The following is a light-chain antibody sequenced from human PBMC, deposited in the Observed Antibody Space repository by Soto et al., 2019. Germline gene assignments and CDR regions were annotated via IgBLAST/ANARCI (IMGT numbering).Light chain of an antibody. Sequence: QSVLTQPRSVSGSPGQSVTISCTGTSSDVDGYNYVSWYQQHTGKAPKLMISDVSKRPSGVPDRFSGSKSGNTASLTISGLQAEDEANYYCCSYAGSYSVVFGGGTKLTVL. CDR1: SSDVDGYNY. CDR2: DVS. CDR3: CSYAGSYSVV. V-gene: IGLV2-11*01. J-gene: IGLJ2*01.